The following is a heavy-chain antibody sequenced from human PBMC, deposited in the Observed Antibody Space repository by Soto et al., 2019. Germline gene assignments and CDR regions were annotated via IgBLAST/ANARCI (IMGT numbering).Heavy chain of an antibody. CDR3: ARELVLFDWYFDN. CDR1: GFIFRSHS. V-gene: IGHV3-30-3*01. J-gene: IGHJ4*01. Sequence: QVQLRESGGGVVQPGGSLTLSSVTSGFIFRSHSIHWFRQAPGRGLEWVAVTSADDSTKFYAQSVKGRFIVSRDNFKNTIYLQMTSLRPEDTAVYFCARELVLFDWYFDNWGQGIPVIVSS. D-gene: IGHD3-9*01. CDR2: TSADDSTK.